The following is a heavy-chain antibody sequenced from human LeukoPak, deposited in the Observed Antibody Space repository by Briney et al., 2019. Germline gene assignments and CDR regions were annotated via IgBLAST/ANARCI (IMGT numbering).Heavy chain of an antibody. CDR3: VKSGGYGLIDY. CDR2: IYYTGST. D-gene: IGHD6-19*01. CDR1: GASISGSGYY. J-gene: IGHJ4*02. Sequence: PSETLSLTCAVSGASISGSGYYLGWLRQPPGKGLEWIGNIYYTGSTYYNASLQSRFTISIDRSKNQFSLRLSSVTAADTAMYYCVKSGGYGLIDYWGQGTLVTVSS. V-gene: IGHV4-39*01.